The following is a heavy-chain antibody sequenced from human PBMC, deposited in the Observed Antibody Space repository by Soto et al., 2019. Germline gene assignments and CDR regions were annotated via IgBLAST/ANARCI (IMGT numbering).Heavy chain of an antibody. CDR2: IYWDDDK. CDR3: THSSAITMVRGVIIMGNWFDP. D-gene: IGHD3-10*01. J-gene: IGHJ5*02. V-gene: IGHV2-5*02. Sequence: SGPTLVKPTQTLTLTCTFSGFSLSTSGVGVGWIRQPPGKALEWLALIYWDDDKRYSPSLKSRLTITKDTSKNQVVLTMTNMDPVDTATYYCTHSSAITMVRGVIIMGNWFDPWGQGTLVTVSS. CDR1: GFSLSTSGVG.